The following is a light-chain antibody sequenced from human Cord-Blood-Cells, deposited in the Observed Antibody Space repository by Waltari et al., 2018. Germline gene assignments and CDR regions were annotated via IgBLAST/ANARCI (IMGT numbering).Light chain of an antibody. CDR1: QSLLHSDGKTY. Sequence: DIVMTQTPLSLSVTPGQPASISCKPSQSLLHSDGKTYLYWYLQKPGQSLQLLIYEVSSRVSGVPDRFSGSGSGTDFTLKISRVEAEDVGVYYCMQGIHLPSLTFGGGTKVEIK. CDR2: EVS. V-gene: IGKV2-29*02. CDR3: MQGIHLPSLT. J-gene: IGKJ4*01.